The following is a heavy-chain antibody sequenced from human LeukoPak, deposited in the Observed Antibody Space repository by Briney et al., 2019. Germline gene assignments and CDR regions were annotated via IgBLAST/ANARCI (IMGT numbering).Heavy chain of an antibody. J-gene: IGHJ4*02. V-gene: IGHV3-74*01. D-gene: IGHD1-26*01. CDR3: ARAGVYSGSYYTY. Sequence: GGSLRLSCAASGSTFSSYWMQWVRQAQGKGRVWVSSIYSDGSITSYADSVKGRFTISRDNAKNTLYLQMDSLRAEDTAVYYCARAGVYSGSYYTYWGQGSLVGVSS. CDR1: GSTFSSYW. CDR2: IYSDGSIT.